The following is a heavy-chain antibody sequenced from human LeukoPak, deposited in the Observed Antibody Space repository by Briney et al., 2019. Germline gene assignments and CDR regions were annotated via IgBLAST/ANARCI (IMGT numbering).Heavy chain of an antibody. Sequence: GGSLRLFCAGSGFTFSTYNIPWVRQAPGKGLGGVAVISYDGSNKWYADSVKGRFTISRDNSKNMLYLQLSSLRAEDTAVYYCARDQWPIDTFDIWGQGTMVTVSS. CDR1: GFTFSTYN. CDR3: ARDQWPIDTFDI. V-gene: IGHV3-30*04. J-gene: IGHJ3*02. CDR2: ISYDGSNK. D-gene: IGHD6-19*01.